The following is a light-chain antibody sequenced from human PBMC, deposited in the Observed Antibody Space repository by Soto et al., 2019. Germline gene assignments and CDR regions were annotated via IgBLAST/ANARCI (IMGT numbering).Light chain of an antibody. J-gene: IGKJ1*01. CDR1: QSVSSSY. CDR2: GAS. CDR3: QHYDNSPLT. Sequence: EIVLTQSPGTLSLSPGEGATLSCRASQSVSSSYLAWYQQKPGQAPRLLMYGASSRATGIPDRFSGGGSGTDFTLTISRLEPEDFAVYYCQHYDNSPLTFGKGTKVEIK. V-gene: IGKV3-20*01.